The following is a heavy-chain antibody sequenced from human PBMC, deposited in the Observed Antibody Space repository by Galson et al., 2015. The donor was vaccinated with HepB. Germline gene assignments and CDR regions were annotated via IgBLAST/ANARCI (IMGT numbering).Heavy chain of an antibody. CDR1: GFTFTSYG. J-gene: IGHJ4*02. V-gene: IGHV3-33*01. CDR2: IWYDGSNK. D-gene: IGHD3-22*01. CDR3: AREFYYDCGDNY. Sequence: SLRLSCAESGFTFTSYGMHWVRQAPGKGLEWVAVIWYDGSNKDYEDSVKGRFTISRDNSKNTLYLQMNSLRAEDTAVYYCAREFYYDCGDNYWGQGTLVTVSS.